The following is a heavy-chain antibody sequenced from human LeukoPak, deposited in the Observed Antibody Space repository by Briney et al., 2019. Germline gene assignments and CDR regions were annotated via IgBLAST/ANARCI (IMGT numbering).Heavy chain of an antibody. CDR3: ARMGVPYYYDNSGYSYFDY. CDR1: GYTFTSYG. J-gene: IGHJ4*02. V-gene: IGHV1-18*01. Sequence: GASVKVSCKASGYTFTSYGISWVRQAPGQGLEWMGWISPYNGNTNYAQKLQGRVTMTTDTSTSTAYMELRSLRSDDTAVYYCARMGVPYYYDNSGYSYFDYWGQGTLVTVSS. D-gene: IGHD3-22*01. CDR2: ISPYNGNT.